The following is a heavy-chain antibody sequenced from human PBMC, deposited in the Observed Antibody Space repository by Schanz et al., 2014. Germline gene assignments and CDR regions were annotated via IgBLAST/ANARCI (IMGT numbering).Heavy chain of an antibody. V-gene: IGHV3-66*01. CDR1: RLTFANED. Sequence: EVQLEVSGGGLVQPGGSLRLSCAASRLTFANEDIHWVRQAPGKGLEWVSVINSAGTTYYADSVKGRFTFSRDSSKNTVYLQMDSLRADDTSVYYCARGRGYIIGQWGQGILVTVSS. D-gene: IGHD3-10*01. J-gene: IGHJ4*02. CDR3: ARGRGYIIGQ. CDR2: INSAGTT.